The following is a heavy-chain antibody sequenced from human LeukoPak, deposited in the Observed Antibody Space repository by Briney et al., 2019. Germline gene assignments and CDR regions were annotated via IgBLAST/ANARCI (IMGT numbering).Heavy chain of an antibody. CDR1: GFTVNSYS. J-gene: IGHJ4*02. V-gene: IGHV3-74*01. CDR2: INSDGSST. CDR3: ARNYGDVDY. Sequence: GGSLRLSCVASGFTVNSYSMNWVRQAPGKGLVWVSRINSDGSSTSYADSVKGRFTISRDNAKNTLYLQMNSLRAEDTAVYYCARNYGDVDYWGQGTLVTVSS. D-gene: IGHD4-17*01.